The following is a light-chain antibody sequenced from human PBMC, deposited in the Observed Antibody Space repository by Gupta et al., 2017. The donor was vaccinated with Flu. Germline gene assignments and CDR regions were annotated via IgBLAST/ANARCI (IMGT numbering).Light chain of an antibody. Sequence: QSALPQPRSVSGSPGQSVTISCTVTSSDVGGYNYVSWYQQHPGKAPKLMIYDVSKRPSGGPDRFSGSKAGNTASLTISGLLDEDEAEYYCCSYAGSYTYVFGTGIKFTVL. CDR1: SSDVGGYNY. V-gene: IGLV2-11*01. CDR2: DVS. CDR3: CSYAGSYTYV. J-gene: IGLJ1*01.